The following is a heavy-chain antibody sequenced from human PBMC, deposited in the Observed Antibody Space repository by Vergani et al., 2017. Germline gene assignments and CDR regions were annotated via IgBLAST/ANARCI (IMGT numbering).Heavy chain of an antibody. D-gene: IGHD1-26*01. CDR2: ISGSGGST. J-gene: IGHJ4*02. V-gene: IGHV3-23*01. Sequence: EVQLLQSEGAVVQPGGSLRLSCVASGFTFSSHAMSWVRQGHGQGLEWVSAISGSGGSTYYADSVKGRFTISRDNSKNTLYLQMNSLRAEDTAVYYCAKGIVGATPFDYWGQGTLVTVSS. CDR1: GFTFSSHA. CDR3: AKGIVGATPFDY.